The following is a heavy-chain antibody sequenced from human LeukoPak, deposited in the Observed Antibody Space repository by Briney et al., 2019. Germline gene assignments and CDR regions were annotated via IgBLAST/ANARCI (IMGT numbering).Heavy chain of an antibody. D-gene: IGHD2-2*01. Sequence: SETLSLTRTVSGGYISSDYWSWIWQPPGKRLEWIGYIHYSGRTNYTPSLKSRITISVDTSKTQFSLKLSSVTAADTAVYYCATLRGSSSAVFDYWGQGTLVTVSS. CDR3: ATLRGSSSAVFDY. CDR1: GGYISSDY. CDR2: IHYSGRT. J-gene: IGHJ4*02. V-gene: IGHV4-59*08.